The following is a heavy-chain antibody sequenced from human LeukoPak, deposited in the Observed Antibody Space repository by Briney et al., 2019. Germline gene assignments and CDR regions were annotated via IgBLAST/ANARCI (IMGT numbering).Heavy chain of an antibody. V-gene: IGHV3-7*03. J-gene: IGHJ4*02. CDR1: GFTFSSYW. CDR3: AAKKGGSNSFDY. D-gene: IGHD3-16*01. CDR2: IKQDGSEK. Sequence: GGSLRLSCAASGFTFSSYWMSWVRQAPGKGLEWVANIKQDGSEKYYVDSVKGRFTISRDNAKNSLYLQMNSLRAEDTALYHCAAKKGGSNSFDYWGQGTLVTVSP.